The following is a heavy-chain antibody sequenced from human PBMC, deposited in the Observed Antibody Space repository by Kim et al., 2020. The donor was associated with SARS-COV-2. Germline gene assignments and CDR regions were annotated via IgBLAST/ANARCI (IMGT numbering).Heavy chain of an antibody. V-gene: IGHV4-4*09. D-gene: IGHD2-15*01. CDR3: ASNVVVAATGWYFDL. J-gene: IGHJ2*01. Sequence: PSLKSRVTISVDTSKTRFSLKLSSVTAADTAVYYCASNVVVAATGWYFDLWGRGTLVTVSS.